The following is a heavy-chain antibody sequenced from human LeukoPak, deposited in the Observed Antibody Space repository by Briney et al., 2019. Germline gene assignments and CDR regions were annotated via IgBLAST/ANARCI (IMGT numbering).Heavy chain of an antibody. CDR2: ISWNSGSI. CDR1: GFTFDDYA. J-gene: IGHJ4*02. Sequence: GRSLRLSCAASGFTFDDYATHWVRHAPGKGLEWVSGISWNSGSIVYADSVKGRFTISRDNAKNSLYLQMNSLRAEDMALYYCAKGDGGYPYPEYYFDYWGQGTLVTVSS. D-gene: IGHD3-22*01. CDR3: AKGDGGYPYPEYYFDY. V-gene: IGHV3-9*03.